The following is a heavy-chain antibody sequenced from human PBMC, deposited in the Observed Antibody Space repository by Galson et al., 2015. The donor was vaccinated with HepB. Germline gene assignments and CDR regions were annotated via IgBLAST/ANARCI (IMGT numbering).Heavy chain of an antibody. CDR2: ISYDGSNK. CDR1: GFTFSSYA. CDR3: AKDGIMVANNPYHFHY. D-gene: IGHD2-15*01. Sequence: SLRLSCAASGFTFSSYAMHWVRQAPGKGLEWVAVISYDGSNKYYADSVKGRFTISRDNSKNTLLLQLNSLRAEDTAMYFCAKDGIMVANNPYHFHYWGQGTLATVSS. V-gene: IGHV3-30*04. J-gene: IGHJ4*02.